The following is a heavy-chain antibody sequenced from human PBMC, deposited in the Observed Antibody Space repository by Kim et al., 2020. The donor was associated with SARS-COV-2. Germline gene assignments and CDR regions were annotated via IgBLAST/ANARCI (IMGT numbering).Heavy chain of an antibody. Sequence: SVKVSCKASGGTFSSYAISWVRQAPGQGLEWMGRIIPILGIANYAQKFQGRVTITADKSTSTAYMELSSLRSEDTAVYYCARDSAMVETAGYYYYYGMDVWGQGTTVTVSS. CDR3: ARDSAMVETAGYYYYYGMDV. D-gene: IGHD5-18*01. J-gene: IGHJ6*02. V-gene: IGHV1-69*04. CDR2: IIPILGIA. CDR1: GGTFSSYA.